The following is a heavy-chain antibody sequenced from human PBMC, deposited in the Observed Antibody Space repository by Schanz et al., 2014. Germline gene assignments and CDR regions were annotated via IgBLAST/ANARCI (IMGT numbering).Heavy chain of an antibody. J-gene: IGHJ6*02. CDR1: GFSVSSNY. Sequence: EVQLVESGGGLIQPGGSLRLSCAASGFSVSSNYMSWVRQAPGKGLEWVSVIYRGGSTYYADSVKGRFTISRDNSKNTLYLQMNSLRAEDAAVYRCARDKNYDEREEEGREVWGQGTTVTVSS. V-gene: IGHV3-53*01. CDR3: ARDKNYDEREEEGREV. D-gene: IGHD3-22*01. CDR2: IYRGGST.